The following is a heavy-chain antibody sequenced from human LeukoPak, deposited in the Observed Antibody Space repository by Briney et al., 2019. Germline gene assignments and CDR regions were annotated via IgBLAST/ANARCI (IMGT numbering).Heavy chain of an antibody. CDR1: GFTFDDYA. J-gene: IGHJ1*01. V-gene: IGHV3-9*01. CDR3: AKGSWFGELLSEYFQH. CDR2: ISWNSGSI. D-gene: IGHD3-10*01. Sequence: PGRSLRLSCAASGFTFDDYAMHWVRQAPGKGLEWVSGISWNSGSIGYADSVKGRFTISRDNAKNSLYLQMNSPRAEDTALYYCAKGSWFGELLSEYFQHWGQGTLVTVSS.